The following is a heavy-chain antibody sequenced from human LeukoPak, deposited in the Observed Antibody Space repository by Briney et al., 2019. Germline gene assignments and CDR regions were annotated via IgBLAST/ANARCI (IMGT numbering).Heavy chain of an antibody. Sequence: PGGSLRLSCAASGFIFSSYAMHWVRQAPGKGLEWVAVVSYDGSNKYYADSVKGRFTISRDNSKNTLYLQMNSLRAEDTAVYYCARAVAGHFDYWGQGTLVTVSS. CDR3: ARAVAGHFDY. CDR1: GFIFSSYA. V-gene: IGHV3-30*14. D-gene: IGHD6-19*01. J-gene: IGHJ4*02. CDR2: VSYDGSNK.